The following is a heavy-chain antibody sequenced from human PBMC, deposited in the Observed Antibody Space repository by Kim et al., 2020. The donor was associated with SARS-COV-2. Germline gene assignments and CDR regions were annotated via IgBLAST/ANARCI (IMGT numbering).Heavy chain of an antibody. V-gene: IGHV3-53*01. CDR2: IYSGGST. CDR1: GFTVSSNY. Sequence: GGSLRLSCAASGFTVSSNYMSWVRQAPGKGLEWVSVIYSGGSTYYADSVKGRFTISRDNSKNTLYLQMNSLRAEDTAVYYCARDGHSSSWYAYTSEYFQHWGQGTLVTVSS. D-gene: IGHD6-13*01. J-gene: IGHJ1*01. CDR3: ARDGHSSSWYAYTSEYFQH.